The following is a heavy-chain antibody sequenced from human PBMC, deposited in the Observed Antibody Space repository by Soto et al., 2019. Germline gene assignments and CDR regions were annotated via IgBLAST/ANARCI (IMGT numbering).Heavy chain of an antibody. CDR2: ITYDGSDK. CDR1: GFSFSNYA. Sequence: QVQLVESGGGVVQPGRSLRLSCAASGFSFSNYAMHWVRQAPAKGLEWVAVITYDGSDKFYADSVKGRFTISRDNSKDTLYLQMNSLRPEDTAVYYCAAHGSGTSFYFDYWGQGALFTVSS. J-gene: IGHJ4*02. CDR3: AAHGSGTSFYFDY. D-gene: IGHD3-10*01. V-gene: IGHV3-30-3*01.